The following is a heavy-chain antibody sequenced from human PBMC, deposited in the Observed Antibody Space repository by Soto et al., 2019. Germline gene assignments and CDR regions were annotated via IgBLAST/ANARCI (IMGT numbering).Heavy chain of an antibody. V-gene: IGHV1-46*01. CDR2: INPSGGST. J-gene: IGHJ6*04. CDR1: GYTFTSYY. CDR3: ARAKVGATTGYYHSGMDV. Sequence: AAVKVSCKASGYTFTSYYMHWVRQAPGQGREWMGIINPSGGSTSYAQKFQGRVTMTRDTSTSTVYMELSSLRSEDTAVYYCARAKVGATTGYYHSGMDVWGKGTTVTVSS. D-gene: IGHD1-26*01.